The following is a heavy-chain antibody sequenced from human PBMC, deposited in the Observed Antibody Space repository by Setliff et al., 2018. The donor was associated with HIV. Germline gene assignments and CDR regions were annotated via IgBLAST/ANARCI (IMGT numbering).Heavy chain of an antibody. J-gene: IGHJ4*02. D-gene: IGHD2-2*01. CDR2: ISGSGGNT. CDR3: ARDDTVPAAIRAIDY. CDR1: GFTFSSYA. Sequence: PGGSLRLSCAASGFTFSSYAMSWVRQAPERGLEWVSAISGSGGNTYYADSVKGRFTISRDNSKNTLYLQMNSLRAEDTAVYYCARDDTVPAAIRAIDYWGQGTLVTVSS. V-gene: IGHV3-23*01.